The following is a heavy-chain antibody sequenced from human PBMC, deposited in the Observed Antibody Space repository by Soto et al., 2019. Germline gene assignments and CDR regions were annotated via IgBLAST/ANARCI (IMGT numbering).Heavy chain of an antibody. CDR3: ARVGMATINLCIDD. CDR2: IYYSGST. D-gene: IGHD5-12*01. Sequence: SETLSLTCTVSGGSISSYYWSWIRQPPGKGLEWIGYIYYSGSTNYNPSLKSRVTISVDTSKNQFSLKLSSVTAADTAVYYCARVGMATINLCIDDWGQGTLVTVSS. J-gene: IGHJ4*02. CDR1: GGSISSYY. V-gene: IGHV4-59*01.